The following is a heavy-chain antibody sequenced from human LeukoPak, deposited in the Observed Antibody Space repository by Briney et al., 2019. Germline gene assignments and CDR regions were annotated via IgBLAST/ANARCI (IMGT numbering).Heavy chain of an antibody. CDR3: ARLSAYYYGSYFYYYMDV. V-gene: IGHV3-7*01. D-gene: IGHD3-10*01. CDR2: IKQDESEK. CDR1: GFSFSSYW. Sequence: PGGSLRLSCEASGFSFSSYWMSWVRLAPGKGPEWVANIKQDESEKYSVDSVKVRFIISRDNAKNSVFLQMNSLRAEDTALYYCARLSAYYYGSYFYYYMDVWGKGTTVTVSS. J-gene: IGHJ6*03.